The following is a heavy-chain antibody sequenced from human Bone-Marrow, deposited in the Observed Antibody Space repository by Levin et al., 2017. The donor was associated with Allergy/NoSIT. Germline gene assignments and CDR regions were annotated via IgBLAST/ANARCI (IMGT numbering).Heavy chain of an antibody. CDR3: AKADYTYTYPIEYFDS. CDR2: ISGNGGST. Sequence: GASVKVSCAASGFTFSISAMGWVRQAPGKGLEFISGISGNGGSTFYGDSVKGRFTISRDNSKNSLYLEMNSLRAEDSALYFCAKADYTYTYPIEYFDSWGHGTLVTVSS. D-gene: IGHD4-11*01. V-gene: IGHV3-23*01. J-gene: IGHJ4*01. CDR1: GFTFSISA.